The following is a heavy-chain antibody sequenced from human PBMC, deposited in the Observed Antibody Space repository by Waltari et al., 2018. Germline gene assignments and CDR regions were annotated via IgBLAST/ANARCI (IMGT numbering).Heavy chain of an antibody. CDR2: ISDSGRTT. V-gene: IGHV3-11*01. Sequence: QVQLVESGGGLVKPGGSLKLSCVTSGFTFSDYYLTCVRQAPGKGLECVSYISDSGRTTYYADSVKGRFTISRDNANSLLFLQMNNVRAEDTAFYFCAREKTVGSPDYVGGIDYWGQGTLVTVSS. CDR3: AREKTVGSPDYVGGIDY. D-gene: IGHD4-17*01. CDR1: GFTFSDYY. J-gene: IGHJ4*02.